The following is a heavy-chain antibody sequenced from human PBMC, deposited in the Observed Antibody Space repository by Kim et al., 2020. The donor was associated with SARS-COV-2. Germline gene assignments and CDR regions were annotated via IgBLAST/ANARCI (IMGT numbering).Heavy chain of an antibody. D-gene: IGHD6-19*01. CDR3: ARAVAGTPNYFDY. J-gene: IGHJ4*02. Sequence: YGDTVKGRFTNSRDNAKNSLYLQMNSRRAEDTAVYYCARAVAGTPNYFDYWGQGTLVTVSS. V-gene: IGHV3-7*04.